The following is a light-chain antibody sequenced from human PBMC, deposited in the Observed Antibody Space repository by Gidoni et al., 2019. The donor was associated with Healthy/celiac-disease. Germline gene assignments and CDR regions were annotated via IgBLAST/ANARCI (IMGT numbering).Light chain of an antibody. Sequence: DIQMTQSPSSLSASIGDRVTITCRASQGISNYLAWYQQKPGNVPKLLIYAASTLHSGVPSRFSGSGSGTDFTLTISSLQPEDVATYYCQKYNSAPRTFGQGTKVEIK. CDR1: QGISNY. CDR3: QKYNSAPRT. J-gene: IGKJ1*01. V-gene: IGKV1-27*01. CDR2: AAS.